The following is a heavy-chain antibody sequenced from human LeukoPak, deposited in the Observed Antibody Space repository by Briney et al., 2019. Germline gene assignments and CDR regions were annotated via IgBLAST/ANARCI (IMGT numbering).Heavy chain of an antibody. V-gene: IGHV3-30*04. CDR2: ISYDGSNK. J-gene: IGHJ5*02. CDR1: GFTFSSYA. D-gene: IGHD2-2*01. CDR3: AREMRSCSSTSCYDWFDP. Sequence: GRSLRLSCAASGFTFSSYAMHWVRQAPGKGLEWVAVISYDGSNKYYADSVKGRFTISRDNSKNTLYLQMNSLRAEDTAVYYCAREMRSCSSTSCYDWFDPWGQGTLVTVSS.